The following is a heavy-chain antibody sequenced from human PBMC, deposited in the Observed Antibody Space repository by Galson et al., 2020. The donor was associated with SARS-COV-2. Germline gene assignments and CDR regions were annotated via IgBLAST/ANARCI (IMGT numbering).Heavy chain of an antibody. J-gene: IGHJ2*01. CDR1: GGSIGRYY. CDR2: ISYTGNT. V-gene: IGHV4-59*01. Sequence: SETLSLTCTVSGGSIGRYYWSWIRQPPGKGLEWIGYISYTGNTNYNPSLKSRVTMSVETSQNRFSLNLRSVTAADTAVYFWARDGLGALGTPGYDWYFDLWGRGTLVSVSS. CDR3: ARDGLGALGTPGYDWYFDL. D-gene: IGHD3-9*01.